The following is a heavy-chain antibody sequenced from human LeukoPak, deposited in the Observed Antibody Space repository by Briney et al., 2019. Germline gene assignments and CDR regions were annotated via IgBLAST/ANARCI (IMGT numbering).Heavy chain of an antibody. Sequence: PGGSLRLSCGASGFTFSNYAMHWVRQAPGKGLEWVSLISSGGTYEYYADSVKGRFTISRDNSKNTLYLQMNSLRAEDTAVYYWANSYNLLTGYYFYWGQGTLVTVSS. CDR3: ANSYNLLTGYYFY. J-gene: IGHJ4*02. V-gene: IGHV3-30*07. CDR1: GFTFSNYA. CDR2: ISSGGTYE. D-gene: IGHD3-9*01.